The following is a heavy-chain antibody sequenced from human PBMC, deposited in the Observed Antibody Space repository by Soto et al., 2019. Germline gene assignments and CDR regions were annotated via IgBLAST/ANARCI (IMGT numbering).Heavy chain of an antibody. CDR2: IYWDDDK. V-gene: IGHV2-5*02. D-gene: IGHD3-10*01. CDR1: GFSLTTRGVG. Sequence: QITLKESGPTLVKPTQTLTLTCTFSGFSLTTRGVGVGWIRQPPGKALEWLALIYWDDDKRYSPSLKSRLTITKDTSKNQVVLTLTNMDPVHTATYYCAHVPGSGQLLYSYYYYMDVWGKGATVAVS. CDR3: AHVPGSGQLLYSYYYYMDV. J-gene: IGHJ6*03.